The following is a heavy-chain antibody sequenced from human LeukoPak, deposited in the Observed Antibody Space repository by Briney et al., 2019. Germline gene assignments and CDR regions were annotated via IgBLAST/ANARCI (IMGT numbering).Heavy chain of an antibody. J-gene: IGHJ4*02. CDR3: AKDVADSSGYGLDY. D-gene: IGHD3-22*01. Sequence: PGGSLRLSCAASGFTFDDYAMHWVRQAPGKGLEWVSGISWNSGSIGYADSVKGRFTISRDNAKNSLHLQMNSLRAEDTALYYCAKDVADSSGYGLDYWGQGTLVTVSS. CDR1: GFTFDDYA. CDR2: ISWNSGSI. V-gene: IGHV3-9*01.